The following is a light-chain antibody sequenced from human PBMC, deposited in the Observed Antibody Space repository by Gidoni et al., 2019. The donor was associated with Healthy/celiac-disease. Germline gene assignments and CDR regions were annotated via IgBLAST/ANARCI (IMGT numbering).Light chain of an antibody. Sequence: EIVLTQSPATLSLSPGERATLSCRASQSVSSYLAWYQQKPGQALRLLIYDASNRATGIPARCSGSGSGTDFTLTISSLEPEEFAVYYCQQRSNWPYTFGQGTKLEIK. CDR2: DAS. V-gene: IGKV3-11*01. CDR3: QQRSNWPYT. CDR1: QSVSSY. J-gene: IGKJ2*01.